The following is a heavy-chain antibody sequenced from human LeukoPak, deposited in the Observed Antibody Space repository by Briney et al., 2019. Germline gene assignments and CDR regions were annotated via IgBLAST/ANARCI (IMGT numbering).Heavy chain of an antibody. J-gene: IGHJ4*02. D-gene: IGHD4-17*01. Sequence: GRSLRLSCAASGFTFSNYAIHWVRQAPGKGLEWVAGISHRGGNEKYADPVKGRFTISRDNSKNTLYVQMNSLRAEDTAVYYCAREGDYVFDYWGQGAVVTVSS. CDR2: ISHRGGNE. CDR3: AREGDYVFDY. V-gene: IGHV3-30*03. CDR1: GFTFSNYA.